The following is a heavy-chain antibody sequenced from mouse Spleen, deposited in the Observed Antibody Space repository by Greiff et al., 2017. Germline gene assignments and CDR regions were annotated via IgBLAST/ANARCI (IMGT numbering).Heavy chain of an antibody. D-gene: IGHD1-1*01. CDR1: GYTFTSYG. V-gene: IGHV1-81*01. CDR2: IYPRSGNT. CDR3: AREGELRGDYFDY. J-gene: IGHJ2*01. Sequence: VQLQQSGAELARPGASVKLSCKASGYTFTSYGISWVKQRPGQGLEWIGEIYPRSGNTYYNEKFKGKATLTADKSSSTAYMELRSLTSEDSAVYFCAREGELRGDYFDYWGQGTTLTVSS.